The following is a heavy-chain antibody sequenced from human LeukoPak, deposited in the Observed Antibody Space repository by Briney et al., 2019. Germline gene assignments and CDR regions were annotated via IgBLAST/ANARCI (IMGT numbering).Heavy chain of an antibody. CDR2: INPNSGGT. J-gene: IGHJ6*03. CDR1: GYTFTSYD. V-gene: IGHV1-2*02. CDR3: ARDVFLEWLQPDPYYMDV. D-gene: IGHD3-3*01. Sequence: GASVKVSCKASGYTFTSYDINWVRQATGQGLEWMGWINPNSGGTNYAQKFQGRVTMTRDTSISTAYMELSRLRSDDTAVYYCARDVFLEWLQPDPYYMDVWGKGTTVTVSS.